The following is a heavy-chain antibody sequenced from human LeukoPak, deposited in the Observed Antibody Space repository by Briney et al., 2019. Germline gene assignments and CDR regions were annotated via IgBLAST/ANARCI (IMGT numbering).Heavy chain of an antibody. D-gene: IGHD6-13*01. Sequence: PSETLSLTCTVSGGSISSYYWSWIRQPPGKGLEWIGYIYYSGSTNYNPSLKSRVTISVDTSKNQFSLKLSSVTAADTAVYYCAREAAAGGSFDYWGQGTLVTVSS. J-gene: IGHJ4*02. CDR1: GGSISSYY. V-gene: IGHV4-59*01. CDR2: IYYSGST. CDR3: AREAAAGGSFDY.